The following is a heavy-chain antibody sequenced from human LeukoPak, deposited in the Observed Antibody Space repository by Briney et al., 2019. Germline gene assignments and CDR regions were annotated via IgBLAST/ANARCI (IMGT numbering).Heavy chain of an antibody. CDR2: ISYDGSNK. Sequence: GGSLRLSCAASGFTFSSYGMHWVRQAPGKGLEWVAVISYDGSNKYYADSVKGRFTISRDNSKNTLYLQMNSLRAEDTAVYYCAKDAYLDYWGQGTLVTVSS. CDR3: AKDAYLDY. J-gene: IGHJ4*02. V-gene: IGHV3-30*18. CDR1: GFTFSSYG.